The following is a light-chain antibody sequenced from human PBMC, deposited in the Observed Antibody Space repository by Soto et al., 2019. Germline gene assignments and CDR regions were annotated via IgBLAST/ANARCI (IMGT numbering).Light chain of an antibody. CDR1: SSDVGGYNY. J-gene: IGLJ2*01. V-gene: IGLV2-8*01. CDR3: SSYAGSDNVL. CDR2: EVT. Sequence: QSALTQPPSASGSPGQSVTISCTGTSSDVGGYNYVSWYQQHPGKAPKLMIYEVTKRPSGVPHRFSGYRSGDTASLTVSGRPDEDEADYYCSSYAGSDNVLFGGGTKLTVL.